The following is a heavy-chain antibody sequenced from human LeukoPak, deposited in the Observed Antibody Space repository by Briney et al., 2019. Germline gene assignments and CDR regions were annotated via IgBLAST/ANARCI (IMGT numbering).Heavy chain of an antibody. D-gene: IGHD6-6*01. Sequence: LETLSLTCTVSGGSMSTYYWSWIRRPPGKGLEWIAYIHASGPTNYKPSLKSRITISVDTSKNQFSLKLSSVTAADTAVYYCARHDAGIAARPFDNWGQGTLVTVSS. CDR1: GGSMSTYY. V-gene: IGHV4-4*09. CDR3: ARHDAGIAARPFDN. CDR2: IHASGPT. J-gene: IGHJ4*02.